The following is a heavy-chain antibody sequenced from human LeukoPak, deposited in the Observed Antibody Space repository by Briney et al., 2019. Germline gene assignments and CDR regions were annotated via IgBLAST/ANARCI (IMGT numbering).Heavy chain of an antibody. V-gene: IGHV3-48*01. J-gene: IGHJ4*02. Sequence: GGSLRLSCEASGFTFSRYWMHWVRRAPGKGLEWVSYISGDGNAKHYTDSVKGRFTISRDNAKNALYLQMNSLRAEDTAVYFCARDYVYAFDYWGQGTLVTVSS. CDR2: ISGDGNAK. CDR3: ARDYVYAFDY. CDR1: GFTFSRYW. D-gene: IGHD2/OR15-2a*01.